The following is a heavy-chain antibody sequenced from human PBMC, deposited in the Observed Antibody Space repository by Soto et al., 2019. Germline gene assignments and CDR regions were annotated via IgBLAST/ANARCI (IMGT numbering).Heavy chain of an antibody. Sequence: QVQLVQSGAEVKKPGSSVKVSCKASGGTFSSYAISWVRQAPGQGLEWMGGIIPIFGTANYAQKFQGRVTITADESTSTAYMELRSVRSEDTAVYYCARAPLGYCSSTSCYADYYYYGMDVWGQGTTVTVSS. D-gene: IGHD2-2*01. CDR2: IIPIFGTA. J-gene: IGHJ6*02. V-gene: IGHV1-69*01. CDR3: ARAPLGYCSSTSCYADYYYYGMDV. CDR1: GGTFSSYA.